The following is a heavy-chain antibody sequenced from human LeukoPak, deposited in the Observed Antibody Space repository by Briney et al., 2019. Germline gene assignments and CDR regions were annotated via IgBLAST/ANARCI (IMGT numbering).Heavy chain of an antibody. V-gene: IGHV3-7*04. J-gene: IGHJ3*01. CDR1: GFTFSSYW. CDR3: EGGRGDAFDV. CDR2: IKHDASEI. Sequence: PGGSLRLSWAASGFTFSSYWMNWVRQAPGQGLEWVANIKHDASEIYYVDSVKGRFTISRGNAKNSLYLQMKNLRAEDTAVYYCEGGRGDAFDVWGQGTMVTVSS.